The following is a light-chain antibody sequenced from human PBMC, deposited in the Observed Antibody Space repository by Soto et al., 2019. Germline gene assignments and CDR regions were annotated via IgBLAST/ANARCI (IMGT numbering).Light chain of an antibody. CDR2: ATS. Sequence: DIQMTQSPSSVSASVGDRVTITCRASQGISSWLAWYPQKSGKAPKLLMYATSTLQRGVPSRFSGSASGTDFTLTNDSLQPEDFATYYCQQADSFPYTFGQGTKLEI. CDR1: QGISSW. J-gene: IGKJ2*01. CDR3: QQADSFPYT. V-gene: IGKV1-12*01.